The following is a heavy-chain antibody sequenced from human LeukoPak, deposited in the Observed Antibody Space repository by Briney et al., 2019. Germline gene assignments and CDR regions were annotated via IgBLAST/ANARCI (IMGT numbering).Heavy chain of an antibody. CDR2: IYHSGDS. J-gene: IGHJ4*02. D-gene: IGHD2-21*01. CDR3: ARRAFASPFAY. CDR1: GGSISGFY. V-gene: IGHV4-59*08. Sequence: SETLSLTCAVSGGSISGFYWSWIRQPPGKGLDWIGYIYHSGDSNYNPSLKSRVTISLDTSKNEVSLKLSSVTAADTAVYYCARRAFASPFAYWGQGTLVTVSS.